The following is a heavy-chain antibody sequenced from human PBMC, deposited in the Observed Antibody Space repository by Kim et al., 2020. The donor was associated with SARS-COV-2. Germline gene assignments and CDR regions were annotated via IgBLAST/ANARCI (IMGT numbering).Heavy chain of an antibody. J-gene: IGHJ3*01. D-gene: IGHD1-7*01. CDR3: ARDPMELELRVSGDEGFDL. V-gene: IGHV3-7*01. CDR1: RFTFSRNW. CDR2: IKQDGSEK. Sequence: GGSLRLSCAASRFTFSRNWMSWVRQAPGKGLEWVANIKQDGSEKYYVDSVKGRFTISRDTAKNSLYLQMNSLRVEDTAVYYCARDPMELELRVSGDEGFDLWGQGTMVTVSS.